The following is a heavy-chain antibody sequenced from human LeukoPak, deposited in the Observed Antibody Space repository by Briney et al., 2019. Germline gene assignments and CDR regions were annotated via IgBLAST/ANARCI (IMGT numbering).Heavy chain of an antibody. CDR2: INHSGST. Sequence: PSGALSLTCAVYGGSFSGYYWSWIRQPPGKGLEWIGEINHSGSTNYNPSLKSRVTISVDTSKNQFSLKLSSVTAADTAVYYCAREGDGSGSYSYYFDYWGQGTLVTVSS. D-gene: IGHD3-10*01. CDR1: GGSFSGYY. V-gene: IGHV4-34*01. J-gene: IGHJ4*02. CDR3: AREGDGSGSYSYYFDY.